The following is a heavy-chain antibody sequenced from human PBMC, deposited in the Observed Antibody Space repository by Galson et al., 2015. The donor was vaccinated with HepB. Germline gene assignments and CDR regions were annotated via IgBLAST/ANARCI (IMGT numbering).Heavy chain of an antibody. D-gene: IGHD2-2*01. V-gene: IGHV1-69*13. Sequence: SVKVSCKASGGTFSSYAISWVRQAPGQGLEWMGGIIPIFGTANYAQKFQGRVTITADESTSTAYMELSSLRSEDTAVYYCARGDIVVVPAAIHQHYYYYMDVWGKGTTVTVSS. CDR1: GGTFSSYA. J-gene: IGHJ6*03. CDR2: IIPIFGTA. CDR3: ARGDIVVVPAAIHQHYYYYMDV.